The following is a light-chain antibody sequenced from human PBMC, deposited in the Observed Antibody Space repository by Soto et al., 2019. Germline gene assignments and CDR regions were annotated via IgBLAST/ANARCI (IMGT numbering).Light chain of an antibody. CDR2: GAS. Sequence: EIVLTQSPGTLSLSPGERATLSCRASQSVSTNYLAWYQRKPGQAPRLLIYGASSRATDIPARFSGSGSGKDFTPTIPRLRPEDFAVYYCQQYGSSPPTFGQGTKVEIK. J-gene: IGKJ1*01. CDR3: QQYGSSPPT. V-gene: IGKV3-20*01. CDR1: QSVSTNY.